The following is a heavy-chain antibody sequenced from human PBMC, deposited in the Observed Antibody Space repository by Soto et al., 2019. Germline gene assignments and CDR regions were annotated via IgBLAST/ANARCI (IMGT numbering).Heavy chain of an antibody. CDR2: IYYSGNT. D-gene: IGHD5-18*01. CDR3: AAELSGYSYGPGDLY. Sequence: SETLSLTCTVSGDSISSDDYYWNWIRQPPGKGLEWIGYIYYSGNTYYNPSLKSRVSISVDRSKNQFSLELNSVTAADTAVYFCAAELSGYSYGPGDLYWGRGTLVTVSS. CDR1: GDSISSDDYY. J-gene: IGHJ4*02. V-gene: IGHV4-30-4*01.